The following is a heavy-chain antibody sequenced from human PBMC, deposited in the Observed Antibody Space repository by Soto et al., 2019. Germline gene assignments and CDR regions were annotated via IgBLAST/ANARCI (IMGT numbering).Heavy chain of an antibody. CDR2: ICHSGST. CDR1: GGSISSGGYS. CDR3: ARGATFDY. Sequence: SETLSLTCAVSGGSISSGGYSWSWIRQPPGKGLEWTGYICHSGSTYYNPSLKSRVTISVDRSKNQFSLKLSSVTAADTAVYYCARGATFDYWGQGTLVTVSS. V-gene: IGHV4-30-2*01. J-gene: IGHJ4*02.